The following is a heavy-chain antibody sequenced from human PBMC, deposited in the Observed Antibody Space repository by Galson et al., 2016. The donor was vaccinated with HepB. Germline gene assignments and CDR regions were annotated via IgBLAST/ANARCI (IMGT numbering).Heavy chain of an antibody. CDR2: IKQDGSEK. J-gene: IGHJ4*02. V-gene: IGHV3-7*01. CDR3: ARDLSPDPETPPVDC. CDR1: GFTFSRYW. Sequence: SLRLSCAASGFTFSRYWMTWVRQAPGKGLEWVANIKQDGSEKYYVDSVKGRFTISRDNAKNSLYLQMNSLRAEDTAVYYCARDLSPDPETPPVDCWGQGTLVTVSS. D-gene: IGHD3-16*02.